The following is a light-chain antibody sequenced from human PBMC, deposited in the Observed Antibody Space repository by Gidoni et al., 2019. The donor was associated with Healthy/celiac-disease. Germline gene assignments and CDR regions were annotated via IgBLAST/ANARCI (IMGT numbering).Light chain of an antibody. CDR2: WAS. CDR1: QRVLYSSNNKNY. Sequence: DIVMTQSPDSLAVSLGERATINCKSSQRVLYSSNNKNYLAWYQQKPGQPPKLLIYWASTRESGVPDRFSGSGSGTDFTLTISSLQAEDVAVYYCQQYYSTPPPTFGQXTKLEIK. V-gene: IGKV4-1*01. J-gene: IGKJ2*01. CDR3: QQYYSTPPPT.